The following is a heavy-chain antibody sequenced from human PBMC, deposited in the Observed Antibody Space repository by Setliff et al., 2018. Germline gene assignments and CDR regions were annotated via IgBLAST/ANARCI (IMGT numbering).Heavy chain of an antibody. CDR2: IYYSGST. Sequence: SETLSLTCTVSGGSISSSSYYWGWIRQPPGEGLEWIGSIYYSGSTYYNPSLKSRVTISVDTSKNQFSLKLSSVTAADTAVYYCARDPYNWSYGDAFDIWGQGTMVTVSS. CDR1: GGSISSSSYY. J-gene: IGHJ3*02. D-gene: IGHD1-7*01. CDR3: ARDPYNWSYGDAFDI. V-gene: IGHV4-39*07.